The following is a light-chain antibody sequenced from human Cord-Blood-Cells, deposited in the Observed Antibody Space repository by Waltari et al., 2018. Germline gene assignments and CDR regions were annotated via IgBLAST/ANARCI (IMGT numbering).Light chain of an antibody. J-gene: IGLJ1*01. CDR2: RNK. V-gene: IGLV1-47*01. Sequence: QSVLTQPPSASGTPGQRVTISCSGSSANIGGNYVYWYQQRPGTAPKLPIHRNKQRPSGVPDRFSGSKSGTSASLAISGLRSEDEADYYCAAWDDSLSGQVFGTGTKVTVL. CDR3: AAWDDSLSGQV. CDR1: SANIGGNY.